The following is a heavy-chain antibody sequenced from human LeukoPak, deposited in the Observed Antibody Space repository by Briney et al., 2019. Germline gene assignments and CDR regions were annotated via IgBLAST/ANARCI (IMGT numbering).Heavy chain of an antibody. Sequence: GGSLRLSCAASGFTFSSYSMNWVRQAPGKGLEWVSSISSSSSYIYYADSVKGRFTISRDNAKNSLYLQMNSLRAEDTAVYYCAKGGYSYGSAVDYWGQGTLVTVSS. CDR3: AKGGYSYGSAVDY. J-gene: IGHJ4*02. CDR2: ISSSSSYI. D-gene: IGHD5-18*01. CDR1: GFTFSSYS. V-gene: IGHV3-21*01.